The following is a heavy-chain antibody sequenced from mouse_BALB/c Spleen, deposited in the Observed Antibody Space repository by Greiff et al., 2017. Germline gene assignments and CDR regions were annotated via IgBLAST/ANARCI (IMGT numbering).Heavy chain of an antibody. V-gene: IGHV14-3*02. J-gene: IGHJ4*01. D-gene: IGHD4-1*01. CDR1: GFNIKDTY. CDR3: APLGQGYAMDY. Sequence: VQLKQSGAELVKPGASVKLSCTASGFNIKDTYMHWVKQRPEQGLEWIGRIDPANGNTKYDPKFQGKATITADTSSNTAYLQLSSLTSEDTAVYYCAPLGQGYAMDYWGQGTSVTVSS. CDR2: IDPANGNT.